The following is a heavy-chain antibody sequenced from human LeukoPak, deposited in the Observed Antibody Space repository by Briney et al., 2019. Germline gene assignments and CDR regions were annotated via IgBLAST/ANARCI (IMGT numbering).Heavy chain of an antibody. J-gene: IGHJ4*02. Sequence: GGSLRLSCEGSGFNFNDAWMSWIRQAPGKGLEWVGRVRTTAEGETTDYAAPVRGRFIISGDDSKNMVFLQMNRLETEDTAIYYCTAGLGKTDDDSWGQGTLVTVSS. CDR3: TAGLGKTDDDS. D-gene: IGHD4-11*01. CDR2: VRTTAEGETT. CDR1: GFNFNDAW. V-gene: IGHV3-15*01.